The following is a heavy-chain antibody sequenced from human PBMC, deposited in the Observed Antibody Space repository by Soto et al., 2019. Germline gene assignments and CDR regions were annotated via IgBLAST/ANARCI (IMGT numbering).Heavy chain of an antibody. V-gene: IGHV3-30*18. D-gene: IGHD1-1*01. J-gene: IGHJ4*02. CDR3: AKAGGNRNWYFDY. CDR2: IAYDGSNK. CDR1: GFTFSSSA. Sequence: QVQLVESGGGVVQPGRSLRLSCAASGFTFSSSAMHWVRQAPGMGLEWVAVIAYDGSNKYYADSVKGRFTISRDNSKNTRYLQMNSLRAEDTAVYYCAKAGGNRNWYFDYWGQGTLVTVSS.